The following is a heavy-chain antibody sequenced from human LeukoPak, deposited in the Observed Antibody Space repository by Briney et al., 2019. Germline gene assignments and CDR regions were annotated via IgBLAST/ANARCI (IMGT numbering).Heavy chain of an antibody. D-gene: IGHD3-3*01. CDR1: GYTFTSYA. CDR3: AREDRFLEWLFDY. J-gene: IGHJ4*02. Sequence: SVKVSCKASGYTFTSYAMHWVRQAPGQRLEWMGWINAGNGNTKYSQKFQGRVTITRDTSASTAYMELSSLRSEDTAVYYCAREDRFLEWLFDYWGQGTLVTVSS. V-gene: IGHV1-3*01. CDR2: INAGNGNT.